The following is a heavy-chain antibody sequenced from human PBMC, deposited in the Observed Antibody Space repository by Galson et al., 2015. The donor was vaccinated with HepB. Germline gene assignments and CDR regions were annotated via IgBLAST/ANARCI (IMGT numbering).Heavy chain of an antibody. D-gene: IGHD6-19*01. CDR3: ARSAGYSSGWYPD. Sequence: SLRLSCAASGFTFSSYAMHWVRQAPGKGLEWVAVISYDGSNKYYADSVKGRFTISRDNSKNTLYLQMNSLRAEDTAVYYCARSAGYSSGWYPDWGQGTLVTVSS. V-gene: IGHV3-30*04. CDR1: GFTFSSYA. CDR2: ISYDGSNK. J-gene: IGHJ4*02.